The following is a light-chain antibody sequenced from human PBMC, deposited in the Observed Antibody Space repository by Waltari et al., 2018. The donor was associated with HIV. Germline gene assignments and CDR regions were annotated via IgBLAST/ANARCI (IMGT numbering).Light chain of an antibody. CDR2: DVT. Sequence: QSALTQPASVSGSPGQSIVISCTGPSDDVAYYNYVSWYQQHPGKVPKLVIYDVTSRPSGVSNRFSGSKSGNTASLTISGLRADDEADYYCSSYVGSSTSWLFGGGTKLTV. V-gene: IGLV2-14*03. J-gene: IGLJ3*02. CDR1: SDDVAYYNY. CDR3: SSYVGSSTSWL.